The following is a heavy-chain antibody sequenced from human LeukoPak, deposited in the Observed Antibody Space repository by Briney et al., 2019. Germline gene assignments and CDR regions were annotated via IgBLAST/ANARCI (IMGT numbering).Heavy chain of an antibody. CDR1: GASISSYY. V-gene: IGHV4-59*08. J-gene: IGHJ4*02. D-gene: IGHD4-17*01. CDR3: ARHGDYGDLFDY. CDR2: IYYSGST. Sequence: SETLSLTCTVSGASISSYYWSWIRQPPGKGLGWIGYIYYSGSTNYNPSLKSRVTISVDTSKNQFSLKLSSVTAADTAVYYCARHGDYGDLFDYWGQGTLVTVSS.